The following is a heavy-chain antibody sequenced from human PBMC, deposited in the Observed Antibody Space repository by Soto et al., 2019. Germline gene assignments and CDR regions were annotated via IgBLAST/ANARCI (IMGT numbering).Heavy chain of an antibody. CDR1: GGSFSGYY. D-gene: IGHD3-3*01. CDR2: INHSGST. CDR3: ARGLAGRSGYYTSDPYYYYGMDV. J-gene: IGHJ6*02. V-gene: IGHV4-34*01. Sequence: SETLSLTYAVYGGSFSGYYWSWIRQPPGKGLEWIGEINHSGSTNYNPSLKIRVTISVDTSKTQFSLKLSSVTAADTAVYYCARGLAGRSGYYTSDPYYYYGMDVWGQGPTVTVPS.